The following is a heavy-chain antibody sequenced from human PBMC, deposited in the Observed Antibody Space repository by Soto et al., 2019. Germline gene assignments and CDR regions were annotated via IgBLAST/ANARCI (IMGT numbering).Heavy chain of an antibody. J-gene: IGHJ4*01. Sequence: SETLSLTCTVSGGSISSGTYYRSWIRQHPEKGLEWIAYINNSGITHSNASLKSRLSITVDTSKNQFSLTLNSVTAADSGVYFCARTRPHVPVVVGAAPREVYFDLWVQGTLVPVSS. CDR1: GGSISSGTYY. D-gene: IGHD1-26*01. V-gene: IGHV4-31*03. CDR3: ARTRPHVPVVVGAAPREVYFDL. CDR2: INNSGIT.